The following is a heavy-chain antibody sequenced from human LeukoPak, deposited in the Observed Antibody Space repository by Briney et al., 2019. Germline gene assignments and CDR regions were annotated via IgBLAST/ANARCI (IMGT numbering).Heavy chain of an antibody. CDR3: ARVSPNTVTTLQYFDY. J-gene: IGHJ4*02. D-gene: IGHD4-17*01. Sequence: GGSLRLSCAASGFTFSTYEMNWVRLAPGKGLEWVSYISSSGSTIYYADSVKGRFTISRDNAKNSLYLQMNSLRAEDTAVYYCARVSPNTVTTLQYFDYWGQGTLVTVSS. CDR1: GFTFSTYE. CDR2: ISSSGSTI. V-gene: IGHV3-48*03.